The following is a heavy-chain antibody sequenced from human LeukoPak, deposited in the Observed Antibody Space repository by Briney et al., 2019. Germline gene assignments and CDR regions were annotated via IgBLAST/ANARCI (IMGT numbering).Heavy chain of an antibody. J-gene: IGHJ5*02. D-gene: IGHD4-17*01. Sequence: SETLSLTCTVSGGSISGYYWSWIRQPPGKGLEWIGYIYYSGSRNYNPSLESRITISVDTSKNQFSLKLSSVTAADTAVYYCARDLGESDYGDYGWFDPWGQGTLVTVSS. CDR2: IYYSGSR. CDR1: GGSISGYY. CDR3: ARDLGESDYGDYGWFDP. V-gene: IGHV4-59*01.